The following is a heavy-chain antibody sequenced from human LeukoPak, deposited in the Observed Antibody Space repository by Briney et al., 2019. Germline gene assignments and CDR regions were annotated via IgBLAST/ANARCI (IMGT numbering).Heavy chain of an antibody. CDR1: GGSVTSDDYY. J-gene: IGHJ4*02. V-gene: IGHV4-39*01. CDR2: IYYSGST. Sequence: SETLSLTCTVSGGSVTSDDYYWDWIRQPPGEGLEWIGAIYYSGSTYYNPSLKSRVTIFVDTSKNEFSLNLRSVSAADTAVYYCARHRGSSSEFDHWGQGTLVTVSS. CDR3: ARHRGSSSEFDH. D-gene: IGHD6-6*01.